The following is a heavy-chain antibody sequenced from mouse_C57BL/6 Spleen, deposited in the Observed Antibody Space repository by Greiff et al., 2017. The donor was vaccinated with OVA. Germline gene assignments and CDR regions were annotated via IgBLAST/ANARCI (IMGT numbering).Heavy chain of an antibody. CDR1: GFTFSSYA. J-gene: IGHJ3*01. CDR3: GGGGYPAWFAY. D-gene: IGHD2-2*01. V-gene: IGHV5-4*03. Sequence: EVKLVESGGGLVKPGGSLKLSCAASGFTFSSYAMSWVRQTPEKRLEWVATISDGGSYTYYPDNVKGRFTISRDNAKNNLYLQMSHLKSEDTAMYYCGGGGYPAWFAYWGQGTLVTVSA. CDR2: ISDGGSYT.